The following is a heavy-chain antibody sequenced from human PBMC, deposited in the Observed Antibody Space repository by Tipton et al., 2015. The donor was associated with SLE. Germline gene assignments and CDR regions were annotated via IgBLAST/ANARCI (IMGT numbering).Heavy chain of an antibody. D-gene: IGHD3-22*01. Sequence: TLSLTCTVSGGSISSYYWSWIRQPPGKGLEWIGYIYYSGSTNYNPSLKSRVTISVDTSKNQFSLKLSSVTAADTAVYYCARGPRGSGSFDYWGQGTLVTVSS. V-gene: IGHV4-59*01. CDR2: IYYSGST. CDR3: ARGPRGSGSFDY. CDR1: GGSISSYY. J-gene: IGHJ4*02.